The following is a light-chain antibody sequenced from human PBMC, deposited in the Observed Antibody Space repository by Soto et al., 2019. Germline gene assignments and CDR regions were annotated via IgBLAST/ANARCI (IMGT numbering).Light chain of an antibody. CDR1: QSVSSN. Sequence: EIVMTQSPATLSVSPGERATLSCRASQSVSSNLAWYHQKPGQAPRLLIFGASTRATGIPARFSGSGSGTEFTLTISSLQSEDFAVYYCQQYGSSFTFGPGTKVDIK. V-gene: IGKV3-15*01. CDR3: QQYGSSFT. J-gene: IGKJ3*01. CDR2: GAS.